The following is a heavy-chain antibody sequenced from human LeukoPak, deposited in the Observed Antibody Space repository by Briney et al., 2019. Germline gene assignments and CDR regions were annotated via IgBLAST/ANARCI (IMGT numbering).Heavy chain of an antibody. CDR1: GGTFSSYA. V-gene: IGHV1-69*13. Sequence: SVKVSCKASGGTFSSYAISWVRQAPGQGLEWMGGIIPIFGTANYAQKFQGRVTTTADESTSTGYMELSGLRSDDTAVYYCHTSSGYYYAGEDFDYWGQGTLVTVSS. CDR3: HTSSGYYYAGEDFDY. CDR2: IIPIFGTA. J-gene: IGHJ4*02. D-gene: IGHD3-22*01.